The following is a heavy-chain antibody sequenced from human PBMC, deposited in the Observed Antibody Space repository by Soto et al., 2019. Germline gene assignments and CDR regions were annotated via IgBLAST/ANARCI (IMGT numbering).Heavy chain of an antibody. CDR1: GFTFSSYS. J-gene: IGHJ3*02. Sequence: GGSLRLSCAASGFTFSSYSMNWVRQAPGKGLEWVSSISSSSSYIYYADSVKGRFTISRDNAKNSLYLQMNSLRAEDTAVYYCAREFGGSYREDAFDIWGQGTMVTVSS. D-gene: IGHD1-26*01. CDR2: ISSSSSYI. CDR3: AREFGGSYREDAFDI. V-gene: IGHV3-21*01.